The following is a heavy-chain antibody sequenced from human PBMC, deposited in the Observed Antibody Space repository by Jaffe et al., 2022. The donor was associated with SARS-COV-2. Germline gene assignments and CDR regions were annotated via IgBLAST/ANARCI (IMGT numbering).Heavy chain of an antibody. CDR3: ARNHYHSGTLDY. J-gene: IGHJ4*02. D-gene: IGHD3-10*01. CDR1: GYTFISYA. CDR2: ISAVNGDT. V-gene: IGHV1-3*01. Sequence: QVQLVQSGAEVRKPGASVKLSCKASGYTFISYAIHWVRQAPGQRLEWMGWISAVNGDTKHSQRLQGRVTMTRNTSASIAYMELSSLGSEDTAVYYCARNHYHSGTLDYWGQGTLVTVSS.